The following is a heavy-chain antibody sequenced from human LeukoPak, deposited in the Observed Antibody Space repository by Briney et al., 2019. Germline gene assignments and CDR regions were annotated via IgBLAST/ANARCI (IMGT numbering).Heavy chain of an antibody. J-gene: IGHJ4*02. CDR2: INPNSGGT. D-gene: IGHD1-26*01. CDR1: GYTFTGYY. CDR3: ARGRVGFDF. Sequence: ASVKVSCKASGYTFTGYYMHWVRQDPGQGLEWMGWINPNSGGTNYAQKFQGRVTMTRSTPISTAYMELSSLTSEDTAVYYCARGRVGFDFWGQGTLVTVSS. V-gene: IGHV1-2*02.